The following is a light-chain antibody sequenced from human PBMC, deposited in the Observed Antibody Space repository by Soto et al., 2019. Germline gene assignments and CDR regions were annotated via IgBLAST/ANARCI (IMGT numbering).Light chain of an antibody. Sequence: DIQMTQSPSSVSASVGDRVTITCRASQSISSWLAWYQQKPGTVPTLLIYAASSLQSGVPSRFSGSGAGTEFTLTISSLQPEDFRTYYCQQGDSFPITFGQGTRLEIK. CDR2: AAS. V-gene: IGKV1-12*01. CDR3: QQGDSFPIT. J-gene: IGKJ5*01. CDR1: QSISSW.